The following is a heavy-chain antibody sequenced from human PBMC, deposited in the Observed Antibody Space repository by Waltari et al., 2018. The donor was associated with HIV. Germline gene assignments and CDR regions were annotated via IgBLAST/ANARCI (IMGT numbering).Heavy chain of an antibody. CDR1: GFAFDDYD. CDR2: ISWNSGST. D-gene: IGHD6-19*01. Sequence: EVQLVESGGGLVQPGRSLRLSCAASGFAFDDYDMHWVRQAPGKGLEWVSGISWNSGSTGYADSVKGRFTISRDNAKNSLYLQMNSLRAEDTALYYCAKDTHSSGWYGELVYWGQGTLVTVSS. J-gene: IGHJ4*02. V-gene: IGHV3-9*01. CDR3: AKDTHSSGWYGELVY.